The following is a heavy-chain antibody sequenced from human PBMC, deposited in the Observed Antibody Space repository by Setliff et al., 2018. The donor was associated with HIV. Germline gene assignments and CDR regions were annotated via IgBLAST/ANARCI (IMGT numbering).Heavy chain of an antibody. CDR2: IDHRGST. J-gene: IGHJ6*03. CDR3: ARSRESSGYYRDYYYYLDV. D-gene: IGHD6-19*01. Sequence: SETLSLTCAVYGGSFSGYYWSWIRQPPGKGLEWIGEIDHRGSTNYNPSLKSRVTISVHTSKNQFSLKLSSVTAADTAVYYCARSRESSGYYRDYYYYLDVWGKGTTVTVSS. CDR1: GGSFSGYY. V-gene: IGHV4-34*01.